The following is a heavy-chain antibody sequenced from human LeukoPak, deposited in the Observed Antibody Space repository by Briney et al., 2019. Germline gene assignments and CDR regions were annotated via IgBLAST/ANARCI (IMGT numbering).Heavy chain of an antibody. CDR2: ISGTGNTI. J-gene: IGHJ1*01. D-gene: IGHD4-17*01. V-gene: IGHV3-48*03. Sequence: GGSLRLSCATSGFTFRSSEMNWVHQAPGKGLEWVSYISGTGNTIYYTDSVKGRFTISRDNAKNSLYLQMNSLRAEDTAVYYCARDSYNGDYVPGYFQHWGQGTLVTVSS. CDR1: GFTFRSSE. CDR3: ARDSYNGDYVPGYFQH.